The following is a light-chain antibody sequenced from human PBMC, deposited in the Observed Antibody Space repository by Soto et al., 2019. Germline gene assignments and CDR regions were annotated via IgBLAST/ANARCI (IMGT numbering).Light chain of an antibody. CDR1: NIGSQS. Sequence: SYELTQPPSVSVSPGNTARITCGGNNIGSQSVHWYQQKPGQAPVLVVFYDRVRPSGIPERFSGSNSGNTATLTISRVEAGDEADYYCQLWDRSSDPPGVFGGATTLTVL. CDR3: QLWDRSSDPPGV. V-gene: IGLV3-21*04. J-gene: IGLJ2*01. CDR2: YDR.